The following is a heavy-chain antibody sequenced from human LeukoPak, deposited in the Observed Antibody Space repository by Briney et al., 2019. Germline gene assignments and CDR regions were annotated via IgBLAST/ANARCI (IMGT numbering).Heavy chain of an antibody. CDR2: IRADAVTT. D-gene: IGHD1-26*01. Sequence: GGTLRLSCATSGFIFSHHGMNWVRQAPGKGLEWVSGIRADAVTTYYADSVKGRFIISRDNSKNTLYLQMNSLRAEDTAVYYCAKDRVGAILYFDYWGLGTLVTVSS. CDR3: AKDRVGAILYFDY. CDR1: GFIFSHHG. J-gene: IGHJ4*02. V-gene: IGHV3-23*01.